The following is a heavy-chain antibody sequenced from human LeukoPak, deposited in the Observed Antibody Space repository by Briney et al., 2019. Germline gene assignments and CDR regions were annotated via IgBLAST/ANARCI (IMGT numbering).Heavy chain of an antibody. Sequence: GSLRLSCAASGFNLGTYWMSWVRQAPGKGLEWVANIKEDGSTKFYVGSVKGRFIISRDNAKSSLYLQMNSLRAEDTAVYYCAKDMQWRLGLACDYWGQGTLVTVSS. CDR1: GFNLGTYW. D-gene: IGHD6-19*01. CDR3: AKDMQWRLGLACDY. J-gene: IGHJ4*02. V-gene: IGHV3-7*03. CDR2: IKEDGSTK.